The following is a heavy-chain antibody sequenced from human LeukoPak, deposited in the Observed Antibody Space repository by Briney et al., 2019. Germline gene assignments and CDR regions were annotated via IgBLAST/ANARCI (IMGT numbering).Heavy chain of an antibody. Sequence: GGSLRLSCAASGFTFSSFWMTWVRQAPGKGLEWVTNINRDGRDKFYVDSVKGRFTISRDNAKNSVYLELNSLRVEDTAVYYCARGYGTHDYWGQGTLVTVSS. V-gene: IGHV3-7*01. CDR1: GFTFSSFW. J-gene: IGHJ4*02. D-gene: IGHD4-17*01. CDR3: ARGYGTHDY. CDR2: INRDGRDK.